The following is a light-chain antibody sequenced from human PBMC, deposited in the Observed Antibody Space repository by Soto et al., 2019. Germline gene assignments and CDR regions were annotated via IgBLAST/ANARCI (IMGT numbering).Light chain of an antibody. CDR1: QGISSY. CDR3: QQYYSYPLIT. CDR2: AAS. V-gene: IGKV1-8*01. Sequence: AIRMTPSPSSFSASTGDRVTITCRASQGISSYLAWYQQKPGKAPKLLIYAASTLQSGVPSRFSGSGSGTDFTLTISCLQSEDFATYYCQQYYSYPLITFGPGTKVDIK. J-gene: IGKJ3*01.